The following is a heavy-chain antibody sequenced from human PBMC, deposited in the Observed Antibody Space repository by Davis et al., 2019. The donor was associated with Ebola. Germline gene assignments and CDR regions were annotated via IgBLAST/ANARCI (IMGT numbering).Heavy chain of an antibody. Sequence: PGGSLRLSCSASGFSFRSYAMHWVRQAPGKGLEYVSAITNNGGSTYYADSVKGRFTISRDNSKNTLYLQMNSLRAEDTAVYYCAKLRHPIGLTYYFDYWGQGTLVTVSS. CDR2: ITNNGGST. V-gene: IGHV3-64*04. CDR1: GFSFRSYA. CDR3: AKLRHPIGLTYYFDY. J-gene: IGHJ4*02. D-gene: IGHD3-10*01.